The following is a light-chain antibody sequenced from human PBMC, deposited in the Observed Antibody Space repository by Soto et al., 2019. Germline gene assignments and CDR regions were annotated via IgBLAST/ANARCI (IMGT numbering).Light chain of an antibody. J-gene: IGKJ5*01. Sequence: DIQMTQSPSSLSASVDDRVTITCRASQSISSYLNWYQQKPGIAPNLLIYAASNLESGVPSRFSGSGSGTDFTLTISSLQPEDFATYYCQQSYTTPITFGQGTRLEIK. CDR2: AAS. V-gene: IGKV1-39*01. CDR3: QQSYTTPIT. CDR1: QSISSY.